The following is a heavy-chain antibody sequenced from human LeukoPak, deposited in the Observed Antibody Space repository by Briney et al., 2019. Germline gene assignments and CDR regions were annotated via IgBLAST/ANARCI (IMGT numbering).Heavy chain of an antibody. CDR1: GFTFSSYA. CDR2: ISGSGGST. V-gene: IGHV3-23*01. Sequence: GGSLRLSCAASGFTFSSYAMSWVRQAPGKGLEWVSAISGSGGSTYYADSVKGRFTISRDNSKNTLYLQMNSLRADDTAVYYCARGRPMITFGGIIVPDAFDIWGQGTMVTVSS. J-gene: IGHJ3*02. D-gene: IGHD3-16*02. CDR3: ARGRPMITFGGIIVPDAFDI.